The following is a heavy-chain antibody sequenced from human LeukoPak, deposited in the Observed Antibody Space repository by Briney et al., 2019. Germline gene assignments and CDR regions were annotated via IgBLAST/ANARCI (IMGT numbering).Heavy chain of an antibody. Sequence: ASVKVSCKASGYTFTSYYMHWVRQAPGQGLEWMGIINPSGGSTSYAQKFQGRVTMTRDTSTSTVYMELSSLRSEGTAVYYCARDSSYYDSSGYRDYWGQGTLVTVSS. V-gene: IGHV1-46*01. CDR2: INPSGGST. CDR1: GYTFTSYY. J-gene: IGHJ4*02. CDR3: ARDSSYYDSSGYRDY. D-gene: IGHD3-22*01.